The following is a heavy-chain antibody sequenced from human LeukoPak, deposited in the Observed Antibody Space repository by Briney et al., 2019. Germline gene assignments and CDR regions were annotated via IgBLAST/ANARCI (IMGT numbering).Heavy chain of an antibody. V-gene: IGHV6-1*01. CDR2: TYYRSKWYN. Sequence: SQTLSLTCAISGDSVSSNSAAWNWIRQSPSRGLEWLGRTYYRSKWYNDYAVSVKRRITINPDTSKNQLSLQLNSVTPEDTAVYYCARATTIPRGFDYWGQGTLVTVSS. CDR3: ARATTIPRGFDY. CDR1: GDSVSSNSAA. D-gene: IGHD5-12*01. J-gene: IGHJ4*02.